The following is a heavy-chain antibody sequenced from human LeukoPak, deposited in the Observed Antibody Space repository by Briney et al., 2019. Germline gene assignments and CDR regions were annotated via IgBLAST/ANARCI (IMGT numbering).Heavy chain of an antibody. V-gene: IGHV4-34*01. D-gene: IGHD2-2*01. Sequence: ASETLSLTCAVYGGSFSGYYWSWIRQPPGKGLEWIGEINHSGSTNYNPSLKSRVTISVDTSKNQFSLKLSSVTAADTAVYYCARDYCSSTTCYDSYYYGMDVWGQGTTVTVSS. CDR2: INHSGST. CDR3: ARDYCSSTTCYDSYYYGMDV. J-gene: IGHJ6*02. CDR1: GGSFSGYY.